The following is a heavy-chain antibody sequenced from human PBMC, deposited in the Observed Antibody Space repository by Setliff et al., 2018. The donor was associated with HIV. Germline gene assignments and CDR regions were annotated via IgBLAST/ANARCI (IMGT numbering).Heavy chain of an antibody. CDR2: SNSDGSST. D-gene: IGHD3-22*01. CDR3: ARDLDSSGRDD. CDR1: GFTFNTYW. V-gene: IGHV3-74*03. Sequence: GGSLRLSCAASGFTFNTYWMHWVRQSPGKGLVWVSHSNSDGSSTTYADSVKGRFTISRDNAKNTLYLQMNSLRAEDTALYYCARDLDSSGRDDWGLGTLVTVSS. J-gene: IGHJ4*02.